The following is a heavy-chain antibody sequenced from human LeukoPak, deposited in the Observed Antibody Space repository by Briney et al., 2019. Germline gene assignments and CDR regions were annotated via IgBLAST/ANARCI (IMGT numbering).Heavy chain of an antibody. CDR1: GFTFSDHY. J-gene: IGHJ4*02. D-gene: IGHD6-19*01. Sequence: GGSLRLSCAASGFTFSDHYMDWVRQAPGKGLEWVGRTRNKANSYTTEYAASVKGRFTISRDDSKNSLYLQMNSLKTEDTAVYYCASFAARSGWYNFNDYWGQGTLVTVSS. V-gene: IGHV3-72*01. CDR2: TRNKANSYTT. CDR3: ASFAARSGWYNFNDY.